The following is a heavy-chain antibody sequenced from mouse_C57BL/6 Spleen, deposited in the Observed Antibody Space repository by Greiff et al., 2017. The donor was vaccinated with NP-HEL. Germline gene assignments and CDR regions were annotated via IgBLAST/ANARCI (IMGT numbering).Heavy chain of an antibody. Sequence: VQLQQSGPELVKPGASVKISCKASGYAFSSSWMNWVKQRPGKGLEWIGRIYPGDGDTNYNGKFKGKATLTADKSSSTAYMQLSSLTSEDSAVYFCARAGSSYLYYFDYWGQGTTLTVSS. CDR2: IYPGDGDT. V-gene: IGHV1-82*01. CDR3: ARAGSSYLYYFDY. J-gene: IGHJ2*01. D-gene: IGHD1-1*01. CDR1: GYAFSSSW.